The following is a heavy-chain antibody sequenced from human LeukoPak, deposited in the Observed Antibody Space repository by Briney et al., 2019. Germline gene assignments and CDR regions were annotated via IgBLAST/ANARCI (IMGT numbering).Heavy chain of an antibody. CDR1: GFTFSSYA. CDR3: ARDPDDYVPDYYYYYGMDV. V-gene: IGHV3-30*04. J-gene: IGHJ6*02. CDR2: ISYDGSNK. Sequence: PGGSLRLSCAASGFTFSSYAMHWVRQAPGKGLEWVAVISYDGSNKYYADSVKGRFTISRDNSKNTLYLQMNSLRAEDTAVYYCARDPDDYVPDYYYYYGMDVWGQGTTVTVSS. D-gene: IGHD4-17*01.